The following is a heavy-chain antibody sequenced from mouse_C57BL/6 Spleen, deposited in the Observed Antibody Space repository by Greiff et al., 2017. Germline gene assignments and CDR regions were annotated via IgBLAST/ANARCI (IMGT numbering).Heavy chain of an antibody. CDR2: FYPGSGSI. D-gene: IGHD3-2*02. Sequence: QVQLQQSGAELVKPGASVKLSCKASGYTFTEYTIHWVKQRSGQGLEWIGWFYPGSGSIKYNEKFKDKATLTADKSSSTVYMVLSRLTSEDSAVFLGAGQEEGDSSGPRAGFAYGGKGTRATFS. CDR3: AGQEEGDSSGPRAGFAY. V-gene: IGHV1-62-2*01. CDR1: GYTFTEYT. J-gene: IGHJ3*01.